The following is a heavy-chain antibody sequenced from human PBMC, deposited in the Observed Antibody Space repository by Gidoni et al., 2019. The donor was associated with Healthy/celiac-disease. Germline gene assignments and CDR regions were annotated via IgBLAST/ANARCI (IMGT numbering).Heavy chain of an antibody. CDR3: ARDSRGYSYGLALGFDY. J-gene: IGHJ4*02. CDR1: GFTVSSNY. D-gene: IGHD5-18*01. V-gene: IGHV3-66*01. CDR2: IYSGGST. Sequence: EVQLVESGGGLVQPGGSLRLSCAASGFTVSSNYMSWVRQAPGKGLEWVSVIYSGGSTYYADSVKGRFTISRDNSKNTLYLQMNSLRAEDTAVYYCARDSRGYSYGLALGFDYWGQGTLVTVSS.